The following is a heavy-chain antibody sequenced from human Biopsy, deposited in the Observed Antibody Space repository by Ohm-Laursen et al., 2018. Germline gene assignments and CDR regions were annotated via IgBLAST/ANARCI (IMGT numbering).Heavy chain of an antibody. J-gene: IGHJ4*02. CDR3: AREPFGQQLGPFDY. CDR2: VNPNSGNT. V-gene: IGHV1-8*01. D-gene: IGHD6-13*01. CDR1: GYTFTNYD. Sequence: GATVKISCKASGYTFTNYDINWVRQAPGQGPEWMGWVNPNSGNTGYAQKFQGRVAMTRSTSISTAYMELSSLTSEDTAVYYCAREPFGQQLGPFDYWGQGALVIVPS.